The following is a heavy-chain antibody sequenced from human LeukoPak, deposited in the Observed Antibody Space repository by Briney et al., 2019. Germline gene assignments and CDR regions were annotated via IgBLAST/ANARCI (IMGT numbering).Heavy chain of an antibody. Sequence: GGSLRLFCAASGFTFSDYGMHWVRQAPGKGLEWVTFIRYDGNNKYYADSVKGRFTISRDNSKNTLYLQMNSLRPEDTAVYHCAKEYSGSFEYWGQGTLVTVSS. D-gene: IGHD1-26*01. J-gene: IGHJ4*02. CDR1: GFTFSDYG. CDR3: AKEYSGSFEY. V-gene: IGHV3-30*02. CDR2: IRYDGNNK.